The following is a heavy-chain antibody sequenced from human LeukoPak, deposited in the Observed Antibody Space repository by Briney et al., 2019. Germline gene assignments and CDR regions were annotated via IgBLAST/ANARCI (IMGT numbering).Heavy chain of an antibody. CDR3: TTDAYYYGSGSADY. D-gene: IGHD3-10*01. CDR2: IKSKTDGGTT. J-gene: IGHJ4*02. V-gene: IGHV3-15*01. CDR1: GFTFSNAW. Sequence: GXXRLSCXASGFTFSNAWMSWVRQAPGKGLEWVGRIKSKTDGGTTDYAAPGKGRFTISRDESKNTLYLQMNSLKTEDTAVYYCTTDAYYYGSGSADYWGQGTLVTVSS.